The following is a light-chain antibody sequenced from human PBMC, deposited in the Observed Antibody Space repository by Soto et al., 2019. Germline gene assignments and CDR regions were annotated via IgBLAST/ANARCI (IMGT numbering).Light chain of an antibody. Sequence: QSVLTQPPSASGTAGQRVTISCSGSSSNIGSNTVSWYQQLPGAAPKLLIYSNNQRPSGVPDRFSGSKSGTSASLAISGLQSEHGADYYCAAWDDSLNGYGFGTGTKVTVL. CDR2: SNN. CDR3: AAWDDSLNGYG. V-gene: IGLV1-44*01. CDR1: SSNIGSNT. J-gene: IGLJ1*01.